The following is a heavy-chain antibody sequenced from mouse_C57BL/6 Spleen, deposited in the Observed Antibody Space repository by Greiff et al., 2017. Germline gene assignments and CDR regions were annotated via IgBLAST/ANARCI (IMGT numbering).Heavy chain of an antibody. CDR1: GYTFTSYW. Sequence: VQLQQPGAELVKPGASVKLSCKASGYTFTSYWMHWVKQRPGRGLEWIGRIDPNSGGTKYNEKFKSKSTLTVDKPSITAYMQLCSLTSEASAVYYCTIWYPFAYWGHGTLVTVSS. D-gene: IGHD1-1*02. CDR3: TIWYPFAY. CDR2: IDPNSGGT. J-gene: IGHJ3*01. V-gene: IGHV1-72*01.